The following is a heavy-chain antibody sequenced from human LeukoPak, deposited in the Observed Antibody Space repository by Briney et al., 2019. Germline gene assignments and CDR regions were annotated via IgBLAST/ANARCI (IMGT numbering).Heavy chain of an antibody. CDR3: AKGSSGYSPFDS. Sequence: GGSLRLSCVASGFTFSTYAMGWVRQAPGKGLEWVSSISHRGGDRYDADSVKGRFPVSRDNSKNTLYLQMSSLRAEDTAVYYCAKGSSGYSPFDSWGQGTLVTVSS. V-gene: IGHV3-23*01. CDR2: ISHRGGDR. J-gene: IGHJ4*02. CDR1: GFTFSTYA. D-gene: IGHD3-22*01.